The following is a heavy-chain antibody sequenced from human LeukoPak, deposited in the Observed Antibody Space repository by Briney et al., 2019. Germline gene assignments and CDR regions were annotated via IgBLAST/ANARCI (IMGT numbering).Heavy chain of an antibody. CDR1: GYTFTSYG. Sequence: ASVKVSCTASGYTFTSYGISWVRQAPGQGLEWMGWISAYNGNTNYAQKLQGRVTMTTDTSTSTAYMELRSLRSDDAAVYYCARAYIVVVPAAMRYYYYGMDVWGQGTTVTVSS. D-gene: IGHD2-2*01. V-gene: IGHV1-18*01. CDR2: ISAYNGNT. J-gene: IGHJ6*02. CDR3: ARAYIVVVPAAMRYYYYGMDV.